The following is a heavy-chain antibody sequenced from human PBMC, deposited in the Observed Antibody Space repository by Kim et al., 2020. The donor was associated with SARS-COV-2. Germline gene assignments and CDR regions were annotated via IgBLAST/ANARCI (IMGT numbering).Heavy chain of an antibody. J-gene: IGHJ6*02. CDR3: TREVREVGQWLAYYYYGMDV. CDR2: IRSKAYGGTT. D-gene: IGHD6-19*01. CDR1: GFTFGDYA. V-gene: IGHV3-49*04. Sequence: GGSLRLSCTASGFTFGDYAMSWVRQAPGKGLEWVGFIRSKAYGGTTEYAASVKGRFTISRDDSKSIAYLQMNSLKTEDTAVYYCTREVREVGQWLAYYYYGMDVWGQGTTVTVSS.